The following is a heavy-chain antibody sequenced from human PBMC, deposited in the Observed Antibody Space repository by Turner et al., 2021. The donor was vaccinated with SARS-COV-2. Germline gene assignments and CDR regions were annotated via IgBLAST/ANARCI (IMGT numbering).Heavy chain of an antibody. Sequence: LHLQESGPGLVKPSETLSLNCTVSGGSIISSSYYWGWIRQPPGKGLEWIGSIFHSGSTYYNPSLKSRVTISVDTSKNQFSLKLSSVTAADTAVYYCASHGNPDYTTRIEYWGQGTLVTVSS. D-gene: IGHD4-4*01. CDR1: GGSIISSSYY. J-gene: IGHJ4*02. V-gene: IGHV4-39*01. CDR2: IFHSGST. CDR3: ASHGNPDYTTRIEY.